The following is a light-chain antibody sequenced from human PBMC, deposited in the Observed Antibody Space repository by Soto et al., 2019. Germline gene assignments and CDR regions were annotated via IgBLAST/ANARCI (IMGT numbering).Light chain of an antibody. CDR3: LRYGDSPPAYT. V-gene: IGKV3-20*01. Sequence: EIVLTQSPGTLSLSPGERATLSCRASQSVSSRNLAWYRQKPGQAPSLLIYGASNRATGIPDRFSGSGSGIDFTLTISRLEPEDFAVYYCLRYGDSPPAYTFGQGTKLEIK. CDR1: QSVSSRN. J-gene: IGKJ2*01. CDR2: GAS.